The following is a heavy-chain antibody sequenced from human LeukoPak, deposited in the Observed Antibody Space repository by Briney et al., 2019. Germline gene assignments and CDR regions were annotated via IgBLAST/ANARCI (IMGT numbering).Heavy chain of an antibody. CDR1: GFTFSSYG. V-gene: IGHV3-23*01. CDR3: AKGGAYGSGSYYTNSLDY. J-gene: IGHJ4*02. CDR2: ISGSGGST. Sequence: GVSLRLSCAASGFTFSSYGMSWVRQAPGKGLEWVSAISGSGGSTYYADSVKGRFTISRDNSKNTLYLQMNSLRAEDTAVYYCAKGGAYGSGSYYTNSLDYWGQGTLVTVSS. D-gene: IGHD3-10*01.